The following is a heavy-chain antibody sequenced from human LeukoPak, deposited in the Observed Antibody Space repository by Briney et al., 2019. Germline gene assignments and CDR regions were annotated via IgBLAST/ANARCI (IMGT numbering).Heavy chain of an antibody. CDR3: ARDHYYDGSGVEYFDY. J-gene: IGHJ4*02. V-gene: IGHV3-33*01. CDR2: LWYDSSNK. Sequence: PGRSLRLSCAASGFTFSRYGMHWVRQAPGRGLEWVAVLWYDSSNKYYADSVKGRFTISRDNSKNTLYLQMNSLRAEDTAVYYCARDHYYDGSGVEYFDYWGQGTLVTVSS. CDR1: GFTFSRYG. D-gene: IGHD3-22*01.